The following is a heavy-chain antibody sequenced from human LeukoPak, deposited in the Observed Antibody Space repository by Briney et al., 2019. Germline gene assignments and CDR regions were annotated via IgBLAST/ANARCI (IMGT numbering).Heavy chain of an antibody. V-gene: IGHV1-24*01. CDR1: GGTFRSFA. Sequence: ASVKVSCTASGGTFRSFAINWVRQAPGKGLEWMGGFDPEDGETIYAQKFQGRVTMTEDTSTDTAYMELSSLRSEDTAVYYCATHPYCSSTSCYGYWGQGTLVTVSS. J-gene: IGHJ4*02. CDR2: FDPEDGET. CDR3: ATHPYCSSTSCYGY. D-gene: IGHD2-2*01.